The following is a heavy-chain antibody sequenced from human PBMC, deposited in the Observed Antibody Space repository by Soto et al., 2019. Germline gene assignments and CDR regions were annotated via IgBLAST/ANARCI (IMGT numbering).Heavy chain of an antibody. J-gene: IGHJ6*02. Sequence: EVQLVESGGGLVQPGRSLRLSCAASGFTFDNYGMYWVRQAPGKGLEWVAGISWNSNTIAFAGSVEGRFTISRDNAKSSLYLHMSNLRPEDTALYFCAQGIRRNWNEMDVWGQGTTVTVSS. CDR1: GFTFDNYG. CDR3: AQGIRRNWNEMDV. V-gene: IGHV3-9*01. D-gene: IGHD1-1*01. CDR2: ISWNSNTI.